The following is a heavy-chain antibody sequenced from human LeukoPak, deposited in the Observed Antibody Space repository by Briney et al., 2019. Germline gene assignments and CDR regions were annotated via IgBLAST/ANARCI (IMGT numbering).Heavy chain of an antibody. D-gene: IGHD6-13*01. J-gene: IGHJ6*02. CDR1: GFTFSSYG. CDR2: IWYDGSNK. V-gene: IGHV3-33*01. CDR3: ARVSTYSSSWYGYYYYGMDV. Sequence: PGRSLRLSFAASGFTFSSYGMHWVRQAPGKGLEWVAVIWYDGSNKYYADSVKGRFTISRDNSKNTLYLQMNSLRAEDTAVYYCARVSTYSSSWYGYYYYGMDVWGQGTTVTVSS.